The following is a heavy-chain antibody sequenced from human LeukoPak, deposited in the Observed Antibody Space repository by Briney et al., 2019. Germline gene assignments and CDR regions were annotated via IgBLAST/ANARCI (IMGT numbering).Heavy chain of an antibody. Sequence: GGSLRLSCAASGFTFSGSAMHWVRQASGKGLEWVGRIRSKTNSYATAYAASVKGRFTISRDDSENTAYLQMNSLKTEDTAVYYCTRYYYDGSGYYYLFDYWGQGTLVTVSS. V-gene: IGHV3-73*01. CDR3: TRYYYDGSGYYYLFDY. J-gene: IGHJ4*02. D-gene: IGHD3-22*01. CDR2: IRSKTNSYAT. CDR1: GFTFSGSA.